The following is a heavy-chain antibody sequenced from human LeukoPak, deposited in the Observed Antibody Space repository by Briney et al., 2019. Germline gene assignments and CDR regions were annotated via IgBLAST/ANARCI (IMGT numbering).Heavy chain of an antibody. Sequence: SVKVSCKASGGTFSSYAISWVRQAPGQGLEWMGGIIPIFGTANYAQKFQGRVTITTDESTSTAYMELSSLRSEDTAVYYCARGVGYLNYFDYWGQGTLVTVSS. V-gene: IGHV1-69*05. D-gene: IGHD3-22*01. CDR3: ARGVGYLNYFDY. J-gene: IGHJ4*02. CDR1: GGTFSSYA. CDR2: IIPIFGTA.